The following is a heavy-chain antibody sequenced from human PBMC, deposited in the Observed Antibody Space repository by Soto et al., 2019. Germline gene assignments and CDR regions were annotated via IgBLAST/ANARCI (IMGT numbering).Heavy chain of an antibody. J-gene: IGHJ5*02. D-gene: IGHD5-18*01. CDR2: IYYSGST. Sequence: SETLSLTCTVSGGSISSYYWSWIRQPPGKGLEWIGYIYYSGSTNYNPSLKSRVTISVDTSKNQFSLKLSSVTAADTAVYYCARGGILGGYSYGYTWCDPWGQVTLVTVS. V-gene: IGHV4-59*01. CDR3: ARGGILGGYSYGYTWCDP. CDR1: GGSISSYY.